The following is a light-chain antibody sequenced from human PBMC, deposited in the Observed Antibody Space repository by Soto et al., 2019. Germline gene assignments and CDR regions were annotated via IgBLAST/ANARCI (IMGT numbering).Light chain of an antibody. CDR3: SSYTSSSTVV. V-gene: IGLV2-14*01. CDR1: SSDVGGYNY. CDR2: EVS. J-gene: IGLJ2*01. Sequence: QSALTRPASVSGSPGQSITISCTGNSSDVGGYNYVSWYQQHPVKAPKLMIYEVSNRPSGVSNRFSGSTSGNTASLTISGLQAEDAADYYCSSYTSSSTVVFGGGTKLTVL.